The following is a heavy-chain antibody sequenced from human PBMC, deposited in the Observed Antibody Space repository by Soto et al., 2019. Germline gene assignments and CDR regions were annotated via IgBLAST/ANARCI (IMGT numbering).Heavy chain of an antibody. CDR2: VYYSGTT. CDR3: ARGYYDSNGQSNTFDI. D-gene: IGHD3-22*01. V-gene: IGHV4-59*01. Sequence: QVQLQESGPGLVKPSETLSLTCTVSGASISSSYWSWIRQSPGKGLEGIGYVYYSGTTKYNPSLKSRVTISVDTSKNQFSLKLSSVTAADTAVYYCARGYYDSNGQSNTFDIWGQGTMVTVSS. J-gene: IGHJ3*02. CDR1: GASISSSY.